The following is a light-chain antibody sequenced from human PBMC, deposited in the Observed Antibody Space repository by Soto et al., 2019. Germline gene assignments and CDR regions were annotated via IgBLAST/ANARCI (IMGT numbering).Light chain of an antibody. CDR3: GTWDISLSVV. Sequence: QSVLTQPPSVSAAPGQKVTISCSGSSSNIAKNYVYWYQQLPGTAPKLLIFDNDKRPSGIPDRFSGSKSGTSATLGITGLQTVDEADYYCGTWDISLSVVFGGGTKLTVL. CDR1: SSNIAKNY. V-gene: IGLV1-51*01. J-gene: IGLJ2*01. CDR2: DND.